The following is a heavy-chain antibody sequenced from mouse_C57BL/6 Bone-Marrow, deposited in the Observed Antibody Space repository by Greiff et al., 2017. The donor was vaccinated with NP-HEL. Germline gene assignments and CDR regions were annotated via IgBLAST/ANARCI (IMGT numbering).Heavy chain of an antibody. D-gene: IGHD1-1*01. CDR1: GYTFTSYW. CDR2: IDPNSGGT. V-gene: IGHV1-72*01. CDR3: ARLGYGSSYPQWYFDV. J-gene: IGHJ1*03. Sequence: QVQLQQPGAELVKPGASVKLSCKASGYTFTSYWMHWVKQRPGRGLEWIGRIDPNSGGTKYNEKFKSKATLTVDKPSSTAYMQLSSLTSEDSAVYYWARLGYGSSYPQWYFDVWGTGTTVTVSS.